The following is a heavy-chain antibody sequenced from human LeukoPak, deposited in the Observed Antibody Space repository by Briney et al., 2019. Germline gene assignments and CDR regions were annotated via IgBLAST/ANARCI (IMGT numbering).Heavy chain of an antibody. Sequence: PSETLSLTCTVSGGSISSSDYYWSWIRQPAGKGLEWIGRIYTSGSTNYNPSLKSRVTMSVDTSKNQFSLKLSSVTAADTAVYYCARDPRKGSGSYYRYFDLWGRGTLVTVSS. CDR2: IYTSGST. V-gene: IGHV4-61*02. CDR3: ARDPRKGSGSYYRYFDL. CDR1: GGSISSSDYY. D-gene: IGHD1-26*01. J-gene: IGHJ2*01.